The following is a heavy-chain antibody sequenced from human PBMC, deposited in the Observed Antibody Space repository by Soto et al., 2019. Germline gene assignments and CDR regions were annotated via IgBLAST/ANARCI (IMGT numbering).Heavy chain of an antibody. D-gene: IGHD3-10*01. J-gene: IGHJ6*02. Sequence: ASVKVSCKASGYSFTSFGISWVRQTPGQGLEWMGWISAYTGNTNYAQNLQGRVTMTRDTSTSTAYMELRSLRSDDTAVYYCARGGPLLWFGEYSSSYYYYGMDVWGQGTKVTVSS. V-gene: IGHV1-18*01. CDR1: GYSFTSFG. CDR3: ARGGPLLWFGEYSSSYYYYGMDV. CDR2: ISAYTGNT.